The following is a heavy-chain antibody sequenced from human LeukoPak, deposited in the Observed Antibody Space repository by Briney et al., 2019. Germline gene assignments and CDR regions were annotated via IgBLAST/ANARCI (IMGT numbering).Heavy chain of an antibody. CDR1: GGSISSSSYY. J-gene: IGHJ1*01. Sequence: SETLSLTCTVSGGSISSSSYYWGWIRPPPGKGLEWIGSIYYSGSTYYNPSLKSRVTISVDTTKNQFSLKLSSVTAADTAVYYCARLIAAAAPYLQHWGQGTLVTVSS. V-gene: IGHV4-39*01. CDR2: IYYSGST. CDR3: ARLIAAAAPYLQH. D-gene: IGHD6-13*01.